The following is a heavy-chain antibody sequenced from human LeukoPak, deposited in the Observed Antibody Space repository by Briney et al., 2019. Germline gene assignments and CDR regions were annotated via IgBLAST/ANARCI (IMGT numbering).Heavy chain of an antibody. V-gene: IGHV5-51*01. CDR1: GYSFTSYL. D-gene: IGHD2-15*01. CDR2: IDPSDSET. Sequence: GESLKISCKGSGYSFTSYLIGLVRPLPEKGLEWMGIIDPSDSETRYSPSFQGQVTISADKSISAPYLQWSSLKASDTAMYYCARFSGGSSYWGQGTLVTASS. J-gene: IGHJ4*02. CDR3: ARFSGGSSY.